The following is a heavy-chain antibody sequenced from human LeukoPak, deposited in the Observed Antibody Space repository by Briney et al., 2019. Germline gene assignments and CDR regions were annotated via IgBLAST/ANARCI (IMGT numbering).Heavy chain of an antibody. V-gene: IGHV4-59*12. CDR3: ARGTYYYDSSGYYRRSHFDY. CDR2: IYYSGST. D-gene: IGHD3-22*01. CDR1: GGSISSYY. J-gene: IGHJ4*02. Sequence: KASETLSLTCTVSGGSISSYYWSWIRQPPGKGLEWIGYIYYSGSTYYNPSLKSRVTISVDRSKNQFSLKLSSVTAADTAVYYCARGTYYYDSSGYYRRSHFDYWGQGTLVTVSS.